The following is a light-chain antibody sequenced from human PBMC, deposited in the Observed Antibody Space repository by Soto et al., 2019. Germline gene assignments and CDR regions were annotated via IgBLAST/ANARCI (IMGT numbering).Light chain of an antibody. Sequence: VVTQSPGTVSLSPWERATLSCRASRTVDGNYLAWYHQKPGQAPRLLIHSASTRAPGIPDRFSGSGSGTDFTLTISILEPEDFAVYYCQQYGSSGTFGQGTKVDIK. CDR3: QQYGSSGT. V-gene: IGKV3-20*01. J-gene: IGKJ1*01. CDR2: SAS. CDR1: RTVDGNY.